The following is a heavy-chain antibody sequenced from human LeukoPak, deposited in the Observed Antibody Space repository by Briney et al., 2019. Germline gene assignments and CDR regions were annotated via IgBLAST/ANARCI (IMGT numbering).Heavy chain of an antibody. CDR1: GFTFSSYW. CDR2: IKEDGSEK. J-gene: IGHJ4*02. V-gene: IGHV3-7*01. CDR3: ARGGSIPDGYSNDVSPWCYYFDY. Sequence: GGSLRLSCAASGFTFSSYWMSWVRQAPGKGLEWAANIKEDGSEKNYVDSVKGRFTISRDNAKNSLYLQLNSLRVEDTAVYYCARGGSIPDGYSNDVSPWCYYFDYWGQGTLVTVSS. D-gene: IGHD5-24*01.